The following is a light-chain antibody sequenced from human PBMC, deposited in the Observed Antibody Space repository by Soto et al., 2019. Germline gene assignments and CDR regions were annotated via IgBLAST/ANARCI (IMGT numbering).Light chain of an antibody. Sequence: QSVLPQPASVSGSPGQSITISCTGTSSDVGGYSYVSWYQQQSGKAPKLMIHEVSNRPSGVSNRFSGSKSGNTASLTISGLQAEDEADYYCSSYTSSRAYVFGIGTKVTVL. CDR1: SSDVGGYSY. CDR3: SSYTSSRAYV. J-gene: IGLJ1*01. V-gene: IGLV2-14*01. CDR2: EVS.